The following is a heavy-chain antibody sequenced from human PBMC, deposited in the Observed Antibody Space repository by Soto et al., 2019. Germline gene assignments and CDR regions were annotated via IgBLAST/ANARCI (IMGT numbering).Heavy chain of an antibody. J-gene: IGHJ4*02. D-gene: IGHD4-17*01. CDR3: ARLRYYGDYIDY. V-gene: IGHV5-51*01. Sequence: VSLKLCWRGSGYRCISYGVGWVRQQPGKGLEWMGIIYPGDSDTRYSPSFQGQVTISADKSISTAYLQWSSLKASDTAMYYCARLRYYGDYIDYWGQGTLVTLSS. CDR2: IYPGDSDT. CDR1: GYRCISYG.